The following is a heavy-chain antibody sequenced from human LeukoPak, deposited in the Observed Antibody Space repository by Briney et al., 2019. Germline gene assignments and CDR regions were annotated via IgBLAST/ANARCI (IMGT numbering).Heavy chain of an antibody. Sequence: ASVKVSCKASGYTFTNNFMHWVRQAPGQGLEWIGIINPSGDNTWYAQKFQGRVTMTRDMAMSTDYLEVSSLRSEDTAVYYCARDNSLRDTAWWFDPWGQGTLVTVSS. CDR2: INPSGDNT. J-gene: IGHJ5*02. V-gene: IGHV1-46*01. CDR1: GYTFTNNF. CDR3: ARDNSLRDTAWWFDP. D-gene: IGHD5-24*01.